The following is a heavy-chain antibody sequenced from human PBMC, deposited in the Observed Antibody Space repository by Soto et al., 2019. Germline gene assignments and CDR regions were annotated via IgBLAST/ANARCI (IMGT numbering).Heavy chain of an antibody. CDR1: GFSLTTDGEG. CDR2: IYWDDDE. CDR3: AHSRNLITEDAQVGDFDS. V-gene: IGHV2-5*02. Sequence: QITLKESGPPLVNPTQTLTLTCSFSGFSLTTDGEGVGWVRQTPGEALEWLALIYWDDDERYSPSLKTRLTITKATSKNQVVLIMTNMAPMDTATYYCAHSRNLITEDAQVGDFDSWGQGTLVTVSS. D-gene: IGHD3-10*01. J-gene: IGHJ4*02.